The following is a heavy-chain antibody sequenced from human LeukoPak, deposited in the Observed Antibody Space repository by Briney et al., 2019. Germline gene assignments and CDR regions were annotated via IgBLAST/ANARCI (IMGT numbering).Heavy chain of an antibody. Sequence: SETLSLTCTVSGGSISSYYWSWLRQAPGKGLEWIGYIYTSGSTNYNPSLKSRVTISVDTSKNQFSLKLSSVTAADTAVYYCARSPVAAVYYYYYMDVWGKGTTVTVSS. CDR1: GGSISSYY. D-gene: IGHD6-19*01. V-gene: IGHV4-4*09. CDR2: IYTSGST. J-gene: IGHJ6*03. CDR3: ARSPVAAVYYYYYMDV.